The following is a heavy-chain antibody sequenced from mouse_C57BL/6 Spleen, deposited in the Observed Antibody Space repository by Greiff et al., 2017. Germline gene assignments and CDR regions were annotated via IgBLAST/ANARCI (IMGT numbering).Heavy chain of an antibody. CDR1: GFNIKDDY. CDR2: IDPENGDT. CDR3: TPGYYGSPLY. Sequence: EVQLQQSGAELVRPGASVKLSCTASGFNIKDDYMHWVKQRPEQGLEWIGWIDPENGDTEYASKFQGKATIPADTSSNTAYLQLSSLTSEDTAVYYCTPGYYGSPLYWGQGTTLTVSS. J-gene: IGHJ2*01. V-gene: IGHV14-4*01. D-gene: IGHD1-1*01.